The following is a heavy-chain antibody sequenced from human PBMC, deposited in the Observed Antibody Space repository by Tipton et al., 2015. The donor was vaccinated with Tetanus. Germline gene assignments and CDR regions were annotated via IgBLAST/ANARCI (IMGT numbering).Heavy chain of an antibody. CDR1: GFTFSSYA. CDR3: ARVLVKYDNSGHEDY. CDR2: ISSSSSTI. Sequence: GSLRLSCAASGFTFSSYAMNWVRQAPGKGLEWVSYISSSSSTIYYADSVKGRFTISRDNAKNSLYLQMNSLRDEDTAVYYCARVLVKYDNSGHEDYWGQGTLVTVSS. J-gene: IGHJ4*02. D-gene: IGHD3-22*01. V-gene: IGHV3-48*02.